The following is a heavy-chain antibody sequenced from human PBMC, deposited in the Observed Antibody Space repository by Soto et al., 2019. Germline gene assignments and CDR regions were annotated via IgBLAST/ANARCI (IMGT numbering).Heavy chain of an antibody. Sequence: EVQVVESGGDLVQPGGSLRLSCVVSGFTFSAFWMSWVRQAPGKGLAWVANIKHDGSETYYAGSVEGRFTISRDNTKDSLDLQMNSLRAEDTAVYYCARGGSGGPDFWGQGTLVTVSS. J-gene: IGHJ4*02. CDR2: IKHDGSET. D-gene: IGHD2-15*01. V-gene: IGHV3-7*01. CDR1: GFTFSAFW. CDR3: ARGGSGGPDF.